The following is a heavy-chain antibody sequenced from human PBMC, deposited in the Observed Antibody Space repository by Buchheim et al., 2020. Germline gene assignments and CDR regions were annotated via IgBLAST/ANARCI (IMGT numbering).Heavy chain of an antibody. CDR3: AKGDGSSWYWGMNWFDP. CDR1: GFTFSSYA. V-gene: IGHV3-23*01. D-gene: IGHD6-13*01. Sequence: EVQLLESGGGLVQPGGSLRLSCAASGFTFSSYAMSWVRQAPGKGLEWVSAISGSGGSTYYADSVKGRFTISSDNSKNTLYLQMNSLRAEDTAVYYCAKGDGSSWYWGMNWFDPWGQGTL. J-gene: IGHJ5*02. CDR2: ISGSGGST.